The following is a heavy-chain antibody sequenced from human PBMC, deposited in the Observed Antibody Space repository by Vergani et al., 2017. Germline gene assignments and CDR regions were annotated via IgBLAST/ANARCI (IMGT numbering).Heavy chain of an antibody. Sequence: QVQLVQSGAEVKKPGSSVKVSCKASGGTFSSYAISWVRQAPGQGLEWMGGIIPIFGTANYAQKFQGRVTITSDQSPSTAYMELGTLRSEDTAVYYCAGAIFGVVIWVYNWFDPWGQGTLVTVSS. D-gene: IGHD3-3*01. J-gene: IGHJ5*02. CDR3: AGAIFGVVIWVYNWFDP. CDR2: IIPIFGTA. V-gene: IGHV1-69*01. CDR1: GGTFSSYA.